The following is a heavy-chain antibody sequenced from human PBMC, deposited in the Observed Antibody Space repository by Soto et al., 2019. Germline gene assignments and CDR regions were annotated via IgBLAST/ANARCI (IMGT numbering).Heavy chain of an antibody. CDR1: DYSISSGYY. V-gene: IGHV4-38-2*01. J-gene: IGHJ5*02. CDR2: IYQSGRT. D-gene: IGHD5-12*01. CDR3: ARYRSSGYDYLVTRWFDP. Sequence: SETLSLTCAVSDYSISSGYYWGWIRQPPGKGLEWIGSIYQSGRTYYSPSLKSRVTISVDTSKNQFSLKLSSVTAADTAVYYCARYRSSGYDYLVTRWFDPWGQGTLVTVSS.